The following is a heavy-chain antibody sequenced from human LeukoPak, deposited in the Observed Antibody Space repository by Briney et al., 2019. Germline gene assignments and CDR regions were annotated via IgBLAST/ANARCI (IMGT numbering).Heavy chain of an antibody. V-gene: IGHV3-23*01. CDR3: EKGGGWLYYFDY. Sequence: PGGSLRLSCTASGFTFSRFTMNWVRQAPGKGLEWVSGISGSDSSTYYADFVKGRFIIYRDNSKNTLYMQMNSLRADDTAVYYCEKGGGWLYYFDYWGQGTLVTVSS. CDR1: GFTFSRFT. J-gene: IGHJ4*02. D-gene: IGHD2-15*01. CDR2: ISGSDSST.